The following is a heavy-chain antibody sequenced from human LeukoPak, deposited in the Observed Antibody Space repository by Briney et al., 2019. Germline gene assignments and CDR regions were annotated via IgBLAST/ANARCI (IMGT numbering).Heavy chain of an antibody. Sequence: PGGSLRLSCAASGFTFSSYAMSWVRQAPGKGLEWVSSISSSSSYIYYADSVKGRFTISRDNAKNSLYLQMNSLRAEDTAVYYCARGSDSRESYYFDYWGQGTLVTVSS. CDR3: ARGSDSRESYYFDY. D-gene: IGHD3-22*01. J-gene: IGHJ4*02. V-gene: IGHV3-21*01. CDR1: GFTFSSYA. CDR2: ISSSSSYI.